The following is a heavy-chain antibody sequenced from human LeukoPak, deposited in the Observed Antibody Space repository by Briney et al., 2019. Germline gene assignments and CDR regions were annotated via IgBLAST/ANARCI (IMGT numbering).Heavy chain of an antibody. CDR1: GFTLSSYA. V-gene: IGHV3-30*04. J-gene: IGHJ4*02. CDR3: ATPDYYDSSGYHY. CDR2: ISYDGSNK. Sequence: GGSLRLSCAASGFTLSSYAMSWVRQAPGKGLEWVAVISYDGSNKYYADSVKGRFTISRDNSKNTLYLQMNSLRAEDTAVYYCATPDYYDSSGYHYWGQGTLVTVSS. D-gene: IGHD3-22*01.